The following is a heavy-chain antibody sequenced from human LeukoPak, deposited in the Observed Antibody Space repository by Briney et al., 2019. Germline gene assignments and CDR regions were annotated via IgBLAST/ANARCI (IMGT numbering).Heavy chain of an antibody. CDR1: GFTFSSYG. Sequence: GGSLRLSCAASGFTFSSYGMHWVRQAPGKGLEWVAVIWYDGSNKYYADSVKGRFTISRDNSKNTLFLQMNSLRAGDTAVYYCARGTVTMVDYWGQGTLVTVSS. D-gene: IGHD3-10*01. J-gene: IGHJ4*02. V-gene: IGHV3-33*01. CDR2: IWYDGSNK. CDR3: ARGTVTMVDY.